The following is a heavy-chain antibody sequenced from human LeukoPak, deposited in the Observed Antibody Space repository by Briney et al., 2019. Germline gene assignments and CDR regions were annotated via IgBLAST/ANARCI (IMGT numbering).Heavy chain of an antibody. J-gene: IGHJ4*02. CDR1: GGSISSYY. Sequence: SETLSLTCTVSGGSISSYYWSWIRQPPGKGLEWIGYIYTSGSTNYNPSLKSRVTISVDTSKNQFSLKLSSVTAADTAVYYCARDFWSGYSFFDYWGQGTLVTVSS. CDR3: ARDFWSGYSFFDY. D-gene: IGHD3-3*01. V-gene: IGHV4-4*09. CDR2: IYTSGST.